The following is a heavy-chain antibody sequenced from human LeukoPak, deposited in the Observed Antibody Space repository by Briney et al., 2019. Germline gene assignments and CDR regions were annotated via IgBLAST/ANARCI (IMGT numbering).Heavy chain of an antibody. CDR1: GGSISSSSYY. V-gene: IGHV4-39*02. J-gene: IGHJ2*01. CDR2: IYYSGST. D-gene: IGHD6-13*01. Sequence: PSETLSLTCTVSGGSISSSSYYWGWIRQPPGKGLEWIGSIYYSGSTYYNPSLKSRVTISVDTSKNQFSLKLSSVTAADTAVYYCARDSRDDSSWYILSLRLNWYFDLWGRGTLVTVSS. CDR3: ARDSRDDSSWYILSLRLNWYFDL.